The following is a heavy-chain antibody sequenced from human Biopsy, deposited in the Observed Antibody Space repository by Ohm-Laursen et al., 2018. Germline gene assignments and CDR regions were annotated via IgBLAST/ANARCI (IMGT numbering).Heavy chain of an antibody. Sequence: SLRLSCTASGFSFSTYGIYWVRQAPGKGLEWVAAIWYDGTNKYYAESVKGRLTISRDNAKNTLFLQMNSLRAEDTAVYYCAKEETAYSSTSLDYWGQGTLVTVSS. V-gene: IGHV3-33*06. CDR3: AKEETAYSSTSLDY. D-gene: IGHD6-13*01. CDR2: IWYDGTNK. CDR1: GFSFSTYG. J-gene: IGHJ4*02.